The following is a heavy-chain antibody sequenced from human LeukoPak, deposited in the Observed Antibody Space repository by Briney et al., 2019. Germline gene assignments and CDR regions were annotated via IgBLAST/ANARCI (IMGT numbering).Heavy chain of an antibody. J-gene: IGHJ3*02. CDR3: ARRDSNSDAFDI. CDR2: IYYSGST. V-gene: IGHV4-59*08. D-gene: IGHD3-22*01. CDR1: GGSISSYY. Sequence: PSETLSLTCTVSGGSISSYYWSWIRQPPGKGLEWIGYIYYSGSTNYNPSLKSRVTISVDTSKNQFSLKLSSVTAADTAVYYCARRDSNSDAFDIWGQGTMVTVSS.